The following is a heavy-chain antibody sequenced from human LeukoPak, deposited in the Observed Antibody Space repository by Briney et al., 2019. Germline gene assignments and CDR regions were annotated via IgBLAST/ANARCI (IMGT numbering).Heavy chain of an antibody. V-gene: IGHV4-61*02. J-gene: IGHJ4*02. CDR3: AGVAAAGKGY. CDR1: GGSISSGSYY. D-gene: IGHD6-13*01. CDR2: IYTSGST. Sequence: PSQTLSLTCTVSGGSISSGSYYWSWIRQPAGKGLEWIGRIYTSGSTNYNPSLKSRVTISVDTSKNQFSLKLSSVTAADTAVYYCAGVAAAGKGYWGQGTLVTVSS.